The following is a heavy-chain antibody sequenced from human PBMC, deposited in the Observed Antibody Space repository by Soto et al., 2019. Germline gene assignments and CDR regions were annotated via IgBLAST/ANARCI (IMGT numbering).Heavy chain of an antibody. CDR3: ARDRRYYYDSSGYYPPLGY. D-gene: IGHD3-22*01. CDR2: INAGNGNT. J-gene: IGHJ4*02. Sequence: QVQLVQSGAEEKKPGASVKVSCKASGYTFTSYAMHWVRQAPGQRLEWMGWINAGNGNTKYSQKFQGRVTITRDTSASTAYMELSSLRSEDTAVYYCARDRRYYYDSSGYYPPLGYWGQGTLVTVSS. V-gene: IGHV1-3*05. CDR1: GYTFTSYA.